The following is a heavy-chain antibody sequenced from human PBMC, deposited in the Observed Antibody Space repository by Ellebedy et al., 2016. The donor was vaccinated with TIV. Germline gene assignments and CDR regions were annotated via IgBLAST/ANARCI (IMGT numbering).Heavy chain of an antibody. CDR1: GLTFSSHG. CDR2: ISGSGSST. J-gene: IGHJ4*02. D-gene: IGHD2-15*01. V-gene: IGHV3-23*01. Sequence: GGSLRLXCETSGLTFSSHGMSWVRQAPGKGLEWVSCISGSGSSTYYADSVKGRFTISRDNSKNTLYLQMNGLRAEDTAIYYCAKDSPYCSGGSCFFDSWGQGSLVTVSS. CDR3: AKDSPYCSGGSCFFDS.